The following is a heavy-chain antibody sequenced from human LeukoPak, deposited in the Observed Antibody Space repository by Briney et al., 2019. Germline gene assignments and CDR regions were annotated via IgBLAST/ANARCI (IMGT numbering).Heavy chain of an antibody. V-gene: IGHV4-59*08. CDR1: GGSISSYY. CDR3: ARLRNYYGSGRHVDY. J-gene: IGHJ4*02. D-gene: IGHD3-10*01. CDR2: IYYSGST. Sequence: SETLSLTCTVSGGSISSYYWSWIRQPPGKGLEWIGYIYYSGSTNYNPSLKSRVTISVDMSKNQFSLKLSSVTAADTAVYYCARLRNYYGSGRHVDYWGQGTLVTVSS.